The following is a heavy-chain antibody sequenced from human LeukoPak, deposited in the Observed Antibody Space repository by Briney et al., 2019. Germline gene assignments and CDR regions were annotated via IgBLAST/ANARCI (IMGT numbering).Heavy chain of an antibody. D-gene: IGHD2-15*01. J-gene: IGHJ6*03. CDR3: ARDKCSGGSCYSHYYYYMDV. CDR1: GGSISSYY. V-gene: IGHV4-59*01. Sequence: SETLSLTCTVSGGSISSYYWSWIRQPPGKGLEWIGYIYYSGSTNYNPSLKSRVTISVDTSKNQFSLKLSSVTAADTAVYYCARDKCSGGSCYSHYYYYMDVWGKGTTVTVSS. CDR2: IYYSGST.